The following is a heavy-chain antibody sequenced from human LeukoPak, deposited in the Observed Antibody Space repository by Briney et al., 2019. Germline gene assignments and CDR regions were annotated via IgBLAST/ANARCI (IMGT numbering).Heavy chain of an antibody. CDR2: ISYDGSNK. CDR3: AREGDCSNCYFGY. Sequence: GGSLRLSCAASGFTFSSYAMHWVRQAPGKGLEWVAVISYDGSNKYYADSVKGRFTISRDNSKNTLYLQMNSLRAEDTAVYYCAREGDCSNCYFGYWGQGTLVSVSS. V-gene: IGHV3-30-3*01. J-gene: IGHJ4*02. CDR1: GFTFSSYA. D-gene: IGHD6-13*01.